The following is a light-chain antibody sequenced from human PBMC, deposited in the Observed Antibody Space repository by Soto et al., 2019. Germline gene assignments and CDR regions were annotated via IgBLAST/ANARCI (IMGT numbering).Light chain of an antibody. CDR1: QSVSNNY. J-gene: IGKJ5*01. Sequence: EIVMTQSPATLSVAPGERATLLCKGSQSVSNNYLAWYQQKPGQAHRILIYGAYGRATGIPDRFSGSGSGTDFTLTISRLEPEDFAVYYCQQYTSSLITFGQGKRREIK. CDR2: GAY. V-gene: IGKV3-20*01. CDR3: QQYTSSLIT.